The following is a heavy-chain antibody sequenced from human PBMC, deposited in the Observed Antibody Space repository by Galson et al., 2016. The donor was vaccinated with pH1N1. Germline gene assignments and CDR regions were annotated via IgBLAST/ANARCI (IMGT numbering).Heavy chain of an antibody. Sequence: SLRLSCAASGFTVSSNYMSWVRQAPGKGLEWVSVIYSGGSTDYADSVKGRFTISRDNSKNTLYLQMNSLRAKDTAVYYCARAVAHYYGSAYYFDYWGQGTLVTVSS. CDR3: ARAVAHYYGSAYYFDY. V-gene: IGHV3-53*01. CDR1: GFTVSSNY. D-gene: IGHD3-10*01. CDR2: IYSGGST. J-gene: IGHJ4*02.